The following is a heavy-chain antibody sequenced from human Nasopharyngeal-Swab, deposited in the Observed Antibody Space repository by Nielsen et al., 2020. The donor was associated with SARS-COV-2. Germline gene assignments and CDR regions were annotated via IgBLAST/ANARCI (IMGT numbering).Heavy chain of an antibody. CDR2: IIPIFGTA. V-gene: IGHV1-69*13. D-gene: IGHD3-10*01. Sequence: SVKVTGKASGGTFSSYAISWVRQAPGQGLEWMGGIIPIFGTANYAQKFQGRVTITADESTSTAYMELSSLRSEDTAVYYCAREGITMLRFNWFDPWGQGTLVTVSS. CDR1: GGTFSSYA. J-gene: IGHJ5*02. CDR3: AREGITMLRFNWFDP.